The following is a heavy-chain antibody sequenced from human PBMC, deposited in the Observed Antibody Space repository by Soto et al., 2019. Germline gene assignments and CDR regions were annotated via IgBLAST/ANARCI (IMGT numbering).Heavy chain of an antibody. CDR1: GLTFSDYA. CDR3: AKDGYTGFDPSHFDY. D-gene: IGHD5-12*01. V-gene: IGHV3-23*01. J-gene: IGHJ4*02. CDR2: ISGSGGST. Sequence: GGSLRLSCAASGLTFSDYAMSWVRQAPGKGLEWVSTISGSGGSTYYADSVKGRFTISRVNSKTTLYLQMNSLRAEDTAVYYCAKDGYTGFDPSHFDYWGQGILVTVSS.